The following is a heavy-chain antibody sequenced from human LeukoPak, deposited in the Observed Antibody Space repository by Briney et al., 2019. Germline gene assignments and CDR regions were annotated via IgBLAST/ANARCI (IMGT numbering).Heavy chain of an antibody. CDR1: GGTFSSYA. V-gene: IGHV1-69*13. CDR2: IIPIFGTA. Sequence: ASVKVSCKASGGTFSSYAISWVRQAPGQGLEWMGGIIPIFGTANYAQKFQGRVTITADESTSTAYMELSSLRFEDTAVYYCARLVGATQYYFDYWGQGTLVTVSS. J-gene: IGHJ4*02. CDR3: ARLVGATQYYFDY. D-gene: IGHD1-26*01.